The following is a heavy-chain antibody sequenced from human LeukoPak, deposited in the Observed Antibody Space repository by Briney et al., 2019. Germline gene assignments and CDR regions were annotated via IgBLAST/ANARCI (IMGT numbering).Heavy chain of an antibody. J-gene: IGHJ4*02. CDR3: ASGSGRSPPDFDY. D-gene: IGHD3-10*01. V-gene: IGHV3-33*01. CDR2: IWNDGRSK. Sequence: GGSLRLSCAASGFTFSNYGMHWVRRAPGKGLDWVAVIWNDGRSKYYADSVKGRFTISRDNSKNTLYLQMNSLRAEDTSVYYCASGSGRSPPDFDYWGQGTLVTVSS. CDR1: GFTFSNYG.